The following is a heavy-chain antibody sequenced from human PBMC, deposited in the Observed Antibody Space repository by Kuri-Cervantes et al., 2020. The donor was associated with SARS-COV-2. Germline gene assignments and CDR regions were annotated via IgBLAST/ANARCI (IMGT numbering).Heavy chain of an antibody. CDR3: ARGSLTIFGVVIMDGGDNWFDP. Sequence: GESLKISCAASGFTFSGHWIHWVRQAPGKGLVWVSRVNPDGSYTNNADSVKGRFTLSRDNAKNMLFLQMNSLRAEDTAVYYCARGSLTIFGVVIMDGGDNWFDPWGQGTLVTVSS. J-gene: IGHJ5*02. CDR2: VNPDGSYT. CDR1: GFTFSGHW. V-gene: IGHV3-74*01. D-gene: IGHD3-3*01.